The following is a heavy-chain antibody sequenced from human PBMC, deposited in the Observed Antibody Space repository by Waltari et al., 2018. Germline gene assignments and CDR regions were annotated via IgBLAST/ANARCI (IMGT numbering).Heavy chain of an antibody. CDR2: ISSSGSTI. V-gene: IGHV3-11*04. Sequence: QVQLVESGGGLVKPGGSLRLSCAASGFPFRAHCMSWIRQAPGKGLEWVSYISSSGSTIYYADSVKGRFTISRDNAKNSLYLQMNSLRAEDTAVYYCARAGKLWFREGGLDYWGQGTLVTVSS. CDR3: ARAGKLWFREGGLDY. J-gene: IGHJ4*02. D-gene: IGHD3-10*01. CDR1: GFPFRAHC.